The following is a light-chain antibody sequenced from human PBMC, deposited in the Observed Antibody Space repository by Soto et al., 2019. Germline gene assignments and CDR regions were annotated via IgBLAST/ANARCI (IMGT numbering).Light chain of an antibody. CDR1: QSVSSNY. CDR2: GAS. V-gene: IGKV3-20*01. Sequence: EIVLTQSPGTLSLSPGERATLSCRASQSVSSNYLAWYQQKPGQAPRLLICGASNRATGIPDRFSGSGSGTDFTLTISRLEPEDFAVYYCQQYGSSPPITFGQGTRLEIK. CDR3: QQYGSSPPIT. J-gene: IGKJ5*01.